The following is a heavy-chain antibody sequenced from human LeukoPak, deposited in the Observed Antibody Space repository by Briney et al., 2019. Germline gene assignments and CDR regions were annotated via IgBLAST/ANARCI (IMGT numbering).Heavy chain of an antibody. CDR1: GYTFTSYD. Sequence: GASVKVSCKASGYTFTSYDINWVRQATGQGLEWMGWMNPNSGNTGYAQKFQGRVTITRNTSISTVYMELSSLRSEDTAVYYCARGLYGGYVGYYFDYWGQGTLVTVSS. V-gene: IGHV1-8*03. CDR3: ARGLYGGYVGYYFDY. J-gene: IGHJ4*02. D-gene: IGHD5-12*01. CDR2: MNPNSGNT.